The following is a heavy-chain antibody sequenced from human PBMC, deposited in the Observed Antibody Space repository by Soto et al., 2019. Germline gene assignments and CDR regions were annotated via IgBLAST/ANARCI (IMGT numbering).Heavy chain of an antibody. CDR2: IQNSGIT. CDR3: ASYIQGGSGRGY. J-gene: IGHJ4*02. CDR1: GGSIRGHH. V-gene: IGHV4-59*11. D-gene: IGHD6-19*01. Sequence: QVQLQESGPGLVKPSETLSLTCTVSGGSIRGHHWSWIRQPPGKGLEWIGYIQNSGITNYNPSLPTRVTLSVEPPRNHFSLQLSPVTASDTAVYYFASYIQGGSGRGYRGQGQLLTASS.